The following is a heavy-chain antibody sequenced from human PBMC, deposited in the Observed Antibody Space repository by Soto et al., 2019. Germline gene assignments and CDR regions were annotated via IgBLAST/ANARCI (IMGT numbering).Heavy chain of an antibody. Sequence: QVQLVQSGAEVKKPGASVKVSCKASGYTFSSYGISWVRQAPGQGLEWMGWISAYNGRTNYAQKLQGRITMTTDTSTSAAYMELRSLRSDDTAVYYCAIDRSLALGYGMDVWGQGTTVTVSS. CDR3: AIDRSLALGYGMDV. D-gene: IGHD2-15*01. V-gene: IGHV1-18*01. J-gene: IGHJ6*02. CDR2: ISAYNGRT. CDR1: GYTFSSYG.